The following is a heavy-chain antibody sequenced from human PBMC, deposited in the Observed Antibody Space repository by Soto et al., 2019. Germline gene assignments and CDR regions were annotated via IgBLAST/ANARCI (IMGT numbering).Heavy chain of an antibody. CDR3: ARDSRFYYYYGMDV. Sequence: SETLSLTCTVSGGSISSGGYYWSWIRQHPGKGLEWIGYIYYSGSTYYNPSLKSRVTISVDTSKNQFSLKLSSVTAADTAVYYCARDSRFYYYYGMDVWGQGTTVTVSS. CDR1: GGSISSGGYY. V-gene: IGHV4-31*03. J-gene: IGHJ6*02. CDR2: IYYSGST.